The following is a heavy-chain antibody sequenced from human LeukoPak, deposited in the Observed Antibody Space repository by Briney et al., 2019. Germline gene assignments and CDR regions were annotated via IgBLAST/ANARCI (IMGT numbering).Heavy chain of an antibody. CDR2: IDPSDSET. Sequence: GGALKISCKASGCSFTSYWIGWGRRMAGKGGEWMGIIDPSDSETRYTPSFQGQVTISVDKSLTTAALQWNSLKASDTAIYYCARQTAMGRSGDYWGQGTLVTVSS. D-gene: IGHD5-18*01. V-gene: IGHV5-51*01. CDR3: ARQTAMGRSGDY. CDR1: GCSFTSYW. J-gene: IGHJ4*02.